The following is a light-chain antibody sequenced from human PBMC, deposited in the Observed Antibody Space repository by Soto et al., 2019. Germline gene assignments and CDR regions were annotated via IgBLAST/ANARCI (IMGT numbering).Light chain of an antibody. CDR2: GAY. CDR1: QSISRY. J-gene: IGKJ2*01. Sequence: DIQMTQSPSSLSASVGDRVTITCRASQSISRYLNWYQQKPGKAPKLLIQGAYPLQSGAPSRFSGHGSGTNFTLTISSLQPEDSATYYCQQSSITPYTFGQGTKVDIK. CDR3: QQSSITPYT. V-gene: IGKV1-39*01.